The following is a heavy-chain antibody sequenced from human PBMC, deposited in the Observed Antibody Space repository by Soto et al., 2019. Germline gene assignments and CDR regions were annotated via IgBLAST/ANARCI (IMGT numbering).Heavy chain of an antibody. CDR2: IFPSGTT. J-gene: IGHJ4*02. Sequence: SETLSLTFGVSGGCLSGATYSWNWIRQPPGKGLEWIGYIFPSGTTYYNPSLKSRVTISIDVSKNQFSLSLRSLTAADTAVYYCARSREFDYWSQGTLVTVSS. CDR1: GGCLSGATYS. V-gene: IGHV4-30-2*01. CDR3: ARSREFDY.